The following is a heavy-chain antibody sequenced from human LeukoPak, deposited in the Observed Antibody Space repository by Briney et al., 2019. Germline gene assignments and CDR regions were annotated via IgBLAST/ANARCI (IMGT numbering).Heavy chain of an antibody. CDR3: AKGNWNSYPGWFDP. V-gene: IGHV3-23*01. CDR2: IGASGTTT. D-gene: IGHD1-1*01. CDR1: GFSFSSYA. J-gene: IGHJ5*02. Sequence: GGSLRLFCAASGFSFSSYAMSWVRQAPGKGLQWVSAIGASGTTTWCADSVKGRFTISRDNSKNTLYVQMNSLRAEDTAVYYCAKGNWNSYPGWFDPWGQGTLVTVSS.